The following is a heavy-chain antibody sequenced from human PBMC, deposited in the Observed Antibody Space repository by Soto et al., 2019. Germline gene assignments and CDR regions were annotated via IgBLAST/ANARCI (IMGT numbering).Heavy chain of an antibody. J-gene: IGHJ2*01. D-gene: IGHD2-8*01. CDR3: AKDNGPPGTRDWYFDL. CDR1: GFTFSSYA. CDR2: ISSTGGST. V-gene: IGHV3-23*01. Sequence: EVQLLESGGGLVQPGGSLRLSCAASGFTFSSYAMSWVRQAAGKGLEWVSGISSTGGSTYYADSVKGRFTISRDNSKNTLYLQMNSLRAEDTALYYCAKDNGPPGTRDWYFDLWGRGTLVTVSS.